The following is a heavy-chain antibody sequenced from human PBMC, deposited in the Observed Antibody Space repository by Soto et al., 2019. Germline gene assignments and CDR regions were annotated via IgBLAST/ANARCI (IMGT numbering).Heavy chain of an antibody. CDR2: ISGSGGST. Sequence: HPGGSLRLSCAASVFTFSSYAMSWVRQAPGKGLEWVSAISGSGGSTYYADSVKGRFTISRDNSKNTLYLQMNSLRAEDTAVYYCAKQGPVGITPFDYWGQGTLVTVSS. CDR3: AKQGPVGITPFDY. J-gene: IGHJ4*02. V-gene: IGHV3-23*01. CDR1: VFTFSSYA. D-gene: IGHD3-10*01.